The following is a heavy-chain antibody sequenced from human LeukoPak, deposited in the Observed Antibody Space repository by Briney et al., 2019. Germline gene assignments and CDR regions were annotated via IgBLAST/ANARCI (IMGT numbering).Heavy chain of an antibody. D-gene: IGHD6-13*01. V-gene: IGHV3-23*01. Sequence: PGGSLRLSCAASGFTFSSSGMSWVRQAPGKGLDWVSAISGSGGSTYYADSVKGRFTISRDNSKNTLYLQMNSLRAEDTAVYYCAKDRSAIRPGIAAADYWGQGTLVTVSS. CDR2: ISGSGGST. J-gene: IGHJ4*02. CDR3: AKDRSAIRPGIAAADY. CDR1: GFTFSSSG.